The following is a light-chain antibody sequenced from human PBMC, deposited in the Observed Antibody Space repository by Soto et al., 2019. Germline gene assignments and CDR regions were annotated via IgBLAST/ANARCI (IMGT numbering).Light chain of an antibody. CDR2: KVS. V-gene: IGLV2-14*01. Sequence: QSALTQPASVSGSPGQSITISCTGTSSDVGGNKYVSWYQQYPGKVPKLLINKVSNRPSGVSNRFSGSKSGNTASLTISGLLAEDQADYFCTSYTSDSLYVFGTGTKVTVL. CDR1: SSDVGGNKY. CDR3: TSYTSDSLYV. J-gene: IGLJ1*01.